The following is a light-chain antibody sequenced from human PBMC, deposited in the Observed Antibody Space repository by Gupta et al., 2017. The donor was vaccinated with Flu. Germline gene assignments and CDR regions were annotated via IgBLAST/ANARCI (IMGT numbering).Light chain of an antibody. CDR3: QQRASWPLT. J-gene: IGKJ4*01. Sequence: EVVLTQSPGTLSLSPGERATLSCRAGQSVTGALAWYQQKPGQAHRLLIYAASNRATGIPARFSGSGSGTDFTLTISSLEPEDFAVYYCQQRASWPLTFGGGTKVEIK. V-gene: IGKV3-11*01. CDR2: AAS. CDR1: QSVTGA.